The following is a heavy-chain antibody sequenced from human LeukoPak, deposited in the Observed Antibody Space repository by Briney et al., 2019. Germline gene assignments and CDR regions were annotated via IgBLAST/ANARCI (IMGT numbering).Heavy chain of an antibody. D-gene: IGHD3-22*01. Sequence: ASVEVSCKASGYTFTGYYMHWVRQAPGQGLEWMGWINPNSGGTNYARKFQGRVTMTRDTSISTAYMELSRLRSDDTAVYYCARDVEYQPLYYDSSYDAFDIWGQGTMVTVFS. J-gene: IGHJ3*02. CDR1: GYTFTGYY. V-gene: IGHV1-2*02. CDR3: ARDVEYQPLYYDSSYDAFDI. CDR2: INPNSGGT.